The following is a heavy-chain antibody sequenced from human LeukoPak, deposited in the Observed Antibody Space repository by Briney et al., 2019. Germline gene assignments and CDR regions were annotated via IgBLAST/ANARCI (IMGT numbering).Heavy chain of an antibody. J-gene: IGHJ2*01. CDR2: IRYDGSNK. D-gene: IGHD2-15*01. CDR3: AGGQGWHFDL. Sequence: GGSLRLSCAASGFTFSSYGMHWVRQAPGKGLELVAFIRYDGSNKYYADSVKGRFTISRDSTSLFLQMNSLRAEDTAVYYCAGGQGWHFDLWGRGTLITVSS. CDR1: GFTFSSYG. V-gene: IGHV3-30*02.